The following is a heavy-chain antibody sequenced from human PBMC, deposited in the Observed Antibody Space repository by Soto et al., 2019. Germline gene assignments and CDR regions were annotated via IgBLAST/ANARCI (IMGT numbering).Heavy chain of an antibody. V-gene: IGHV4-34*01. CDR1: GGSFSGYY. CDR2: INHSGST. J-gene: IGHJ5*02. D-gene: IGHD3-10*01. CDR3: ARKLRARYYGSGSYFTWFDP. Sequence: PSETLSLTCAVYGGSFSGYYWSWIRQPPGKGLEWIGEINHSGSTNYNPSLKSRVTISVDTSKNQFSLKLSSVTAADTAVYYCARKLRARYYGSGSYFTWFDPWGQGTLVTV.